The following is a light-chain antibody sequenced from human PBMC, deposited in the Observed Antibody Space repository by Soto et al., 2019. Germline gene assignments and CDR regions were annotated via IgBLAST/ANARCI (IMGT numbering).Light chain of an antibody. Sequence: ASQDVSTWVAWYQRRPGKAPKLLMYATSTLQSGVPSRFSGSGSGTDFTLTISSLQTEDSAIYVCQQAHTLPWTFGQGTKVDIK. CDR3: QQAHTLPWT. CDR2: ATS. CDR1: QDVSTW. V-gene: IGKV1-12*01. J-gene: IGKJ1*01.